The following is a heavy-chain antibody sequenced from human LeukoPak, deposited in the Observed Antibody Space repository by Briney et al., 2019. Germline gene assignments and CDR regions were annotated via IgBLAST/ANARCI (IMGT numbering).Heavy chain of an antibody. J-gene: IGHJ4*02. V-gene: IGHV3-21*01. CDR1: GFTFSNYA. CDR3: ARVETTGRT. CDR2: ISRSGNFI. Sequence: PGESLKISCAASGFTFSNYAMNWVRQAPGKGLEWVSSISRSGNFIYYGDSVKGRFTISRDNAKNSLYLQMNSLRAEDTAVYYCARVETTGRTWGQGTLVSVSA. D-gene: IGHD1-14*01.